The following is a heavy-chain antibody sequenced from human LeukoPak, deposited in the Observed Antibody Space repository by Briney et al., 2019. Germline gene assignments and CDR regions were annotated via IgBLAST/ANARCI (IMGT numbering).Heavy chain of an antibody. V-gene: IGHV4-34*01. CDR3: ARGPRRVTMIVVVITTTVFDY. D-gene: IGHD3-22*01. CDR1: GGSFSGYY. CDR2: INHSGGT. J-gene: IGHJ4*02. Sequence: PSETLSLTCAVYGGSFSGYYWSWIRQPPGKGLEWIGEINHSGGTNYNPSLKSRVTISVDTSKNQFSLKLSSVTAADTAVYYCARGPRRVTMIVVVITTTVFDYWGQGTLVTVSS.